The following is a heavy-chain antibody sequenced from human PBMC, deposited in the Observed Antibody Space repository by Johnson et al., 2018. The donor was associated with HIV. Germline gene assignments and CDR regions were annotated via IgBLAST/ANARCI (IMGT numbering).Heavy chain of an antibody. CDR3: RVVGDAFDI. CDR1: GFTFSSYA. V-gene: IGHV3-30-3*02. D-gene: IGHD2-15*01. J-gene: IGHJ3*02. CDR2: ISYDGSNK. Sequence: QVQLVESGGGVVQPGGSLRLSCAASGFTFSSYAMHWVRQAPGKGLEWVAVISYDGSNKYYADSVKGRFTISRDNSKNTLYLQMNSLRAEDTAVYYVRVVGDAFDIWGQGTMVTVSS.